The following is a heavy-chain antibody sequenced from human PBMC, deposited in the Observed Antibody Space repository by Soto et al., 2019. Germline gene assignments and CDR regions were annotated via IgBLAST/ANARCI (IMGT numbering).Heavy chain of an antibody. V-gene: IGHV4-59*06. CDR3: ARDHAVQAFDI. Sequence: SETLSLTCAVSGGSISSYFWGWIRHLPGKGLEWIGYIYCSGSTYYNPSLKSRVTISVDTSKNQFSLKLSSVTAADTAVYYCARDHAVQAFDIWGQGTMVTVSS. CDR1: GGSISSYF. D-gene: IGHD1-1*01. J-gene: IGHJ3*02. CDR2: IYCSGST.